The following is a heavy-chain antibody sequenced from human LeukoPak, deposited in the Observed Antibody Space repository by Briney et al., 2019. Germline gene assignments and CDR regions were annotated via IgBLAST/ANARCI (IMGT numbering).Heavy chain of an antibody. D-gene: IGHD2-15*01. J-gene: IGHJ4*02. V-gene: IGHV1-69*13. CDR1: GGTFSSYA. Sequence: ASVKVSCKASGGTFSSYANSWVRQAPGQGLEWMGGIIPIFGTANYAQKFQGRVTITADESTSTAYMELSSLRSEDTAVYYCARDYCSGGSCYSWFDYWGQGTLVTVSS. CDR2: IIPIFGTA. CDR3: ARDYCSGGSCYSWFDY.